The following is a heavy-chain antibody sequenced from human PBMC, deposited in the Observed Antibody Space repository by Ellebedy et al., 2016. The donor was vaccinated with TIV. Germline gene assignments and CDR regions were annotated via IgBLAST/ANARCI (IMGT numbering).Heavy chain of an antibody. CDR2: MKYDEIER. CDR3: VRDTVAVPDGNTFDF. D-gene: IGHD5-24*01. CDR1: GSTFRRFW. J-gene: IGHJ3*01. V-gene: IGHV3-7*04. Sequence: PGGSLTLSWAASGSTFRRFWAGWIRQAPGNGLEWVAHMKYDEIERYYANSVKGRFTISRDNARNSLYLQMKSLRVDDTAVYYCVRDTVAVPDGNTFDFWGQGTMVSVS.